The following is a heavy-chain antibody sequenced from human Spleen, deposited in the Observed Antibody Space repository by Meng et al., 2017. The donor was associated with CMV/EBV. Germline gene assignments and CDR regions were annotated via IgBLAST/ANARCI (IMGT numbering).Heavy chain of an antibody. J-gene: IGHJ4*02. V-gene: IGHV3-30*02. Sequence: CAASGFTFSSYGMHWVRQAPGKGLEWVAFIRYDGSNKYYADSVKGRFTISRDNSKNTLYLQMNSLRAEDTAVYYCAKTAPSVRAIDYWGQGTLVTVSS. CDR3: AKTAPSVRAIDY. D-gene: IGHD2-21*02. CDR1: GFTFSSYG. CDR2: IRYDGSNK.